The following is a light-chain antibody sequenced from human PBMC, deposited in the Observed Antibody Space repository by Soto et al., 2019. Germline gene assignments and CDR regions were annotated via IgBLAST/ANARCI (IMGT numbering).Light chain of an antibody. Sequence: QSVLTQPPSASGTPGQRVTISCSGSSSNIGSKTVSWYQKLPGTAPKLLIYSNDQRPSGVADRFSGSKSGTSASLAISGLQSQDEAEYYCAAWDDILNGVVFGGGTKVTVL. J-gene: IGLJ2*01. CDR1: SSNIGSKT. CDR3: AAWDDILNGVV. CDR2: SND. V-gene: IGLV1-44*01.